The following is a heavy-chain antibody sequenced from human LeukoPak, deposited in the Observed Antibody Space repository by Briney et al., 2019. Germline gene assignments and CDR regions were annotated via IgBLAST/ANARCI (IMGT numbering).Heavy chain of an antibody. CDR3: AKVLWFGVSAPQAFDF. CDR1: GLTFSTFG. Sequence: GGSLRLSCAASGLTFSTFGMSWIRQSPGKGLEWGSAISGSASGHIPNYADSVKGRFTISRDNFQNTLYLQMNSLGAEDTAVYYCAKVLWFGVSAPQAFDFWGQGTMVTVSS. D-gene: IGHD3-10*01. V-gene: IGHV3-23*01. CDR2: ISGSASGH. J-gene: IGHJ3*01.